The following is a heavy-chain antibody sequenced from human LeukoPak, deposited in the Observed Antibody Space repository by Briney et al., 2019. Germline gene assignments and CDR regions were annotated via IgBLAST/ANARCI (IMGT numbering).Heavy chain of an antibody. J-gene: IGHJ4*02. V-gene: IGHV4-59*08. CDR3: ARWSGWNDPYYFDY. CDR1: GGSISSYY. CDR2: IYYSGST. Sequence: SETLSLTCTVAGGSISSYYWSWIRQPPGKGLEWIGYIYYSGSTNYNPSLKSRVTISVDTSKNQFSLKLSSVTAADTAVYYCARWSGWNDPYYFDYWGQGTLVTVSS. D-gene: IGHD1-1*01.